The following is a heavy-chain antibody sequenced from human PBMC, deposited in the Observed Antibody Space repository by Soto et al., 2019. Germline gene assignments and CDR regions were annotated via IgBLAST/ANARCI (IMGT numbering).Heavy chain of an antibody. Sequence: PSETLSLTCTVSGGSISSGGYYWSWIRRHPGKGLEWIGYIYYSGSTYYNPSLKSRVIISVDTSKNQFSLKLSSVTAADTAVYYCARVPFGSNGVTYFDYWGQGTLVTV. V-gene: IGHV4-31*03. CDR3: ARVPFGSNGVTYFDY. CDR1: GGSISSGGYY. CDR2: IYYSGST. J-gene: IGHJ4*02. D-gene: IGHD1-26*01.